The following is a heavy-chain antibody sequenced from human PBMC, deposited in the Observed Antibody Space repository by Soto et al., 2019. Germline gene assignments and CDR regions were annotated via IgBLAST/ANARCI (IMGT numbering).Heavy chain of an antibody. CDR2: IIPIFGTA. Sequence: ASVKVSCKASGGTFSSYAISWVRQAPGQGLEWMGGIIPIFGTANYAQKFQGRVTITADKSTSTAYMELSSLRSEDTAVYYCARGHWGTSCDRHCPVGYYYGMDVWGQGTTVTVSS. J-gene: IGHJ6*02. CDR3: ARGHWGTSCDRHCPVGYYYGMDV. CDR1: GGTFSSYA. D-gene: IGHD2-2*01. V-gene: IGHV1-69*06.